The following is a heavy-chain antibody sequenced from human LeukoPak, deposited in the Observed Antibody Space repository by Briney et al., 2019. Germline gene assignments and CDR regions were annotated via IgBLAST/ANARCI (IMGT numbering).Heavy chain of an antibody. V-gene: IGHV1-18*01. J-gene: IGHJ4*02. CDR2: ISAYNGYT. CDR3: ARVGGNYDGLIDH. Sequence: GASVKVSCKASGYTFTSYPIGWMRQAPGQGLEWMGWISAYNGYTNYAQSLQGRVTMTTDTSTSTAFMELRSLRSDDTAMYYCARVGGNYDGLIDHWGQGTLVTVSS. D-gene: IGHD3-3*01. CDR1: GYTFTSYP.